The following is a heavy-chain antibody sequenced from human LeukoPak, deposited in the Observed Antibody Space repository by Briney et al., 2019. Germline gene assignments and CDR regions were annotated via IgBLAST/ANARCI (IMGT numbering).Heavy chain of an antibody. CDR3: AAPSYYYGSGSLAILDY. Sequence: GASVKVSCKASGYTFTSYGISWVRQAPGQGLEWMGWISAYNGNTNYAQKLQGRVTMTTDTSTNTAYMELRSLRSDDTAVYYCAAPSYYYGSGSLAILDYWGQGTLVTVSS. CDR1: GYTFTSYG. D-gene: IGHD3-10*01. J-gene: IGHJ4*02. V-gene: IGHV1-18*01. CDR2: ISAYNGNT.